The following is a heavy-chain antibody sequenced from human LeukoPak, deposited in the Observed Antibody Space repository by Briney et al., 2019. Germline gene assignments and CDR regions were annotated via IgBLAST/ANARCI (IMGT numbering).Heavy chain of an antibody. Sequence: SETLSLTCAVSGYSISSGYYWGWIRQPPGKGLEWIGSIYHSGSTYYNPSLKSRVTISVDTSKNQFSLKLSSVTAADTAVYYCVAAVTMDNWFYPWGQGTLVTVSS. CDR2: IYHSGST. CDR1: GYSISSGYY. CDR3: VAAVTMDNWFYP. V-gene: IGHV4-38-2*01. D-gene: IGHD4-17*01. J-gene: IGHJ5*02.